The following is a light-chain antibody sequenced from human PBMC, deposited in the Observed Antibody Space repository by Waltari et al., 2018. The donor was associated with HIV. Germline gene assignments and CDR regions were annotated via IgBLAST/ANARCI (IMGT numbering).Light chain of an antibody. Sequence: QSVLTQPPSVSGAPGQSVSISCTGTNSNIATPYDVHWYQQLPGAAPKLLVYGNNNRPSGVPARFSGSKSGTSASLAITGLQSEDEAFYYCQSYDSSLTAVIFGGGTKLTVL. CDR2: GNN. V-gene: IGLV1-40*01. J-gene: IGLJ2*01. CDR3: QSYDSSLTAVI. CDR1: NSNIATPYD.